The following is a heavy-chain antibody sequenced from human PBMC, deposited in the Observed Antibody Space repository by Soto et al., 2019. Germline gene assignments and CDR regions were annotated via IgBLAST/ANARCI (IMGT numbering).Heavy chain of an antibody. CDR1: GFTFSSYA. D-gene: IGHD3-22*01. CDR3: AKGGYGYYDSSGKLDY. V-gene: IGHV3-23*01. Sequence: EVQLLESGGGLVQPGGSLRLSCAASGFTFSSYAMSWVRQAPGKGLEWVSAISGSGGSTYYADSVKGRFTISRDNSKNPLYLQMNSLRAEDTAVYYCAKGGYGYYDSSGKLDYWGQGTLVTVSS. CDR2: ISGSGGST. J-gene: IGHJ4*02.